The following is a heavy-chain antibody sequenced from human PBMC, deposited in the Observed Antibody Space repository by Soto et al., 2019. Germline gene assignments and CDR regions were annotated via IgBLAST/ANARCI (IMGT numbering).Heavy chain of an antibody. J-gene: IGHJ6*01. CDR3: ASSCIWTGQNTVGYYYYGMGV. CDR2: FAPSDSYT. Sequence: VHSLKISCNPSAYSFTTYWISWVRQMPGKGLEWMGMFAPSDSYTNYSPSFQGHVTISADKSISTAYLQWSSLKASDTAMYYCASSCIWTGQNTVGYYYYGMGVWGQGTTGTVSS. D-gene: IGHD3-9*01. V-gene: IGHV5-10-1*01. CDR1: AYSFTTYW.